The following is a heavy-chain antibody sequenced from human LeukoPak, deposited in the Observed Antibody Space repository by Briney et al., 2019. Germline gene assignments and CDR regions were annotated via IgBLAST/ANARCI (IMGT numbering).Heavy chain of an antibody. D-gene: IGHD4-11*01. J-gene: IGHJ3*02. CDR3: ARQTVNDAFDI. CDR1: GFTFSGYW. CDR2: IGTSSSTQ. V-gene: IGHV3-48*02. Sequence: GGSLRLSCAASGFTFSGYWMSWVRQAPGKGLEWIANIGTSSSTQYYADSVKGRFTISRDNGKNSVSLQMNSLRDEDTAVYYCARQTVNDAFDIWGQGTLVTVSS.